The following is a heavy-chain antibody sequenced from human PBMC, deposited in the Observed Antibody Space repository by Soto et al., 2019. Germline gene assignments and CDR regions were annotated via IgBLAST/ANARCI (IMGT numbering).Heavy chain of an antibody. D-gene: IGHD3-10*01. CDR2: ISGSGGST. Sequence: GGSLRLSCAASGFTFSSYAMSWVRQAPGKGLEWVSAISGSGGSTYYADSVKGRFTISRDNSKNTLYLQMNSLRAEDTAVYYCAKGGEVSYYYYYGMDVWGQGTTVTVSS. V-gene: IGHV3-23*01. CDR3: AKGGEVSYYYYYGMDV. J-gene: IGHJ6*02. CDR1: GFTFSSYA.